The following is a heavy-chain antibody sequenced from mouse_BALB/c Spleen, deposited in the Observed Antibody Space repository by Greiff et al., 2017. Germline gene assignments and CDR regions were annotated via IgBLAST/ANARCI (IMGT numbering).Heavy chain of an antibody. J-gene: IGHJ2*01. CDR2: ISSGSSTI. V-gene: IGHV5-17*02. D-gene: IGHD2-1*01. Sequence: EVQRVESGGGLVQPGGSRKLSCAASGFTFSSFGMHWVRQAPEKGLEWVAYISSGSSTIYYADTVKGRFTISRDNPKNTLFLQMTSLRSEDTAMYYCARFPYGNYDYFDYWGQGTTLTVSS. CDR3: ARFPYGNYDYFDY. CDR1: GFTFSSFG.